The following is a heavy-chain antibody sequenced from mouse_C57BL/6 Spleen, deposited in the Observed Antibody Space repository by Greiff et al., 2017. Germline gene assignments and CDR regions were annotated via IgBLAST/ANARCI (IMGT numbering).Heavy chain of an antibody. D-gene: IGHD4-1*01. Sequence: QVQLQQPGAELVRPGSSVKLSCKASGYTFTSYWMDWVKQRPGQGLEWIGNLYPSDSETHYNQKFKDKATLTVDKSSSTAYMQLSSLPSEDSAVYYCARSPGFDYWGKGTTLTVSS. V-gene: IGHV1-61*01. CDR3: ARSPGFDY. J-gene: IGHJ2*01. CDR2: LYPSDSET. CDR1: GYTFTSYW.